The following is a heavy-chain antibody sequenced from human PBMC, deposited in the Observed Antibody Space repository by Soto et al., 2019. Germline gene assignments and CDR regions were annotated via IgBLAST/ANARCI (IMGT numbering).Heavy chain of an antibody. Sequence: GASVKVSCKASGHTFTSYAMHWVRQAPGQRLEWMGWINAGNGNTKYSQKFQGRVTITRDTSASTAYMELSSLRSEDTAVYYCARGLGLYYFDYWGQGTLVTVSS. D-gene: IGHD1-26*01. CDR1: GHTFTSYA. CDR3: ARGLGLYYFDY. V-gene: IGHV1-3*01. CDR2: INAGNGNT. J-gene: IGHJ4*02.